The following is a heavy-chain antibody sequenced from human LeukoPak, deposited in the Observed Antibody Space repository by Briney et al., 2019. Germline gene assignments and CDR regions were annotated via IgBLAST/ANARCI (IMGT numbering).Heavy chain of an antibody. J-gene: IGHJ6*02. CDR1: GFTFSSYG. CDR3: AKDKSPWDYGDYPYYYGMDV. V-gene: IGHV3-30*18. D-gene: IGHD4-17*01. CDR2: ISYDGSNK. Sequence: GGSLRLSCAASGFTFSSYGMHWVRQAPGKGLEWVAVISYDGSNKYYADSVKGRFTISRDNSKNTLYLQMNSLRAEDTAVYYCAKDKSPWDYGDYPYYYGMDVWGQGTTVTVSS.